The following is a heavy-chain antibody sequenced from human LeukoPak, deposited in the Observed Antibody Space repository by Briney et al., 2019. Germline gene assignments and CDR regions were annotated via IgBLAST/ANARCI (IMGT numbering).Heavy chain of an antibody. CDR1: GGSISSYY. Sequence: SETLSLTCTVSGGSISSYYWSWIRQPPGKGLEWIGYIYYSGSTNYNPSLKSRVTISVDTSKNQFSLKLSSVTAADTAVYYCAREDSGYDFEYWGQGTLVTVSS. CDR3: AREDSGYDFEY. D-gene: IGHD5-12*01. V-gene: IGHV4-59*01. CDR2: IYYSGST. J-gene: IGHJ4*02.